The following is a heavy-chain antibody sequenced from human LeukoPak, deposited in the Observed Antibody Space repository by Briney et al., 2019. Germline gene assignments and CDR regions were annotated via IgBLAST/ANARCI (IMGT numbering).Heavy chain of an antibody. J-gene: IGHJ4*02. V-gene: IGHV3-30*18. CDR2: ISYDGSNK. D-gene: IGHD3-9*01. CDR3: AKGFGQHYDILTGYPY. Sequence: GGSLRLSCAASGFTFSSYGMHWVRQAPGNGLEWVAVISYDGSNKYYADSVKGRFTISRDNSKNTLYLQMNSLRAEDTAVYYCAKGFGQHYDILTGYPYWGQGTLVTVSS. CDR1: GFTFSSYG.